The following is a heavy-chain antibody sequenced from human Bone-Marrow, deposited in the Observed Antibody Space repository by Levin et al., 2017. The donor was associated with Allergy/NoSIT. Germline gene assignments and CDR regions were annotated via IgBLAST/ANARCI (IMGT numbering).Heavy chain of an antibody. V-gene: IGHV4-30-2*01. D-gene: IGHD6-13*01. CDR1: GGSISSGGYS. CDR2: IYHSGST. Sequence: SETLSLTCAVSGGSISSGGYSWSWIRQPPGKGLEWIGYIYHSGSTYYNPSLKSRVTISVDRSKNQFSLKLSSVTAADTAVYYCARGPQALNSSSWYRGGIDPWGQGTLVTVSS. J-gene: IGHJ5*02. CDR3: ARGPQALNSSSWYRGGIDP.